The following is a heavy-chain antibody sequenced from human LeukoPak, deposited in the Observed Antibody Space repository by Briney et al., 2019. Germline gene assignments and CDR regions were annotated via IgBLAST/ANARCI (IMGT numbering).Heavy chain of an antibody. CDR3: ARVSMDTTAVTFDI. Sequence: PSETLSLTCTVSGGSISSYYWSWIRQPPGKGLEWIGYIYYSGCTNYNPSLKRRVTISVDTSKNQFSLKLSSVTAADTAVYYCARVSMDTTAVTFDIWGQGTMVTVSS. CDR1: GGSISSYY. CDR2: IYYSGCT. J-gene: IGHJ3*02. D-gene: IGHD1-1*01. V-gene: IGHV4-59*01.